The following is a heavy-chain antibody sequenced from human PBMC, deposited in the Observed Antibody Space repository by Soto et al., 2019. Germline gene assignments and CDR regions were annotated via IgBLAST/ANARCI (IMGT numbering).Heavy chain of an antibody. CDR1: GFTFSSYS. J-gene: IGHJ3*02. CDR3: ARGDYGDYVTHAFDI. Sequence: GGSLRLSCAASGFTFSSYSMNWVRQAPGKGLEWVSSISSSSSYIYYADSVKGRFTISRDNAKNSLYLQMNSLRAEDTAVYYCARGDYGDYVTHAFDIWGQGTMVTVSS. D-gene: IGHD4-17*01. V-gene: IGHV3-21*01. CDR2: ISSSSSYI.